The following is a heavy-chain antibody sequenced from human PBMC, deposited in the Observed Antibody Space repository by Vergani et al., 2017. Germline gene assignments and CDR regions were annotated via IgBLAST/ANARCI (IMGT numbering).Heavy chain of an antibody. CDR1: GFSLTTIGMR. V-gene: IGHV2-70*04. Sequence: QVTLKESGPALVKPTQTLTLTCSFSGFSLTTIGMRVSWIRQPPGKALEWLARIDWDDDKFYSTSLKTRLTISKDTSKNQVVLTMTNMDPVDTATYFCARSFPNTAMITGGYYFDYWGQGSLVTVSS. CDR3: ARSFPNTAMITGGYYFDY. D-gene: IGHD5-18*01. CDR2: IDWDDDK. J-gene: IGHJ4*02.